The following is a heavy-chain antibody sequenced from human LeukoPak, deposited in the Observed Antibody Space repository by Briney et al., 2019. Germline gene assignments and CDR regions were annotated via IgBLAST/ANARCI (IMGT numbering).Heavy chain of an antibody. CDR3: ASCYYDSSGYYYLDY. CDR2: IKPSSGAT. Sequence: WASVKVSCKASGYTFSGHYMHWVRQAPGQGLEWMGWIKPSSGATNYAQKFRGRVTMTRDTSNRTSYMELSRLRSDDTALYYCASCYYDSSGYYYLDYWGQGTLVTVSS. J-gene: IGHJ4*02. V-gene: IGHV1-2*02. CDR1: GYTFSGHY. D-gene: IGHD3-22*01.